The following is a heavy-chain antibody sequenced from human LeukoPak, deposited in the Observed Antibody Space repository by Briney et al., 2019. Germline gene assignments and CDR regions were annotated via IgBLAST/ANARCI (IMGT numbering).Heavy chain of an antibody. J-gene: IGHJ4*02. V-gene: IGHV4-4*02. CDR3: ARVLRDYDILTGYYFDY. CDR1: GGSISSSNW. CDR2: IYHSGST. D-gene: IGHD3-9*01. Sequence: SETLSLTCAVSGGSISSSNWWSWVRQPPGKGLEWIGEIYHSGSTNYNPSLKSRVTISVDKSKNQFSLKLSSVTAADTAVYYCARVLRDYDILTGYYFDYWGQGTLVTVSS.